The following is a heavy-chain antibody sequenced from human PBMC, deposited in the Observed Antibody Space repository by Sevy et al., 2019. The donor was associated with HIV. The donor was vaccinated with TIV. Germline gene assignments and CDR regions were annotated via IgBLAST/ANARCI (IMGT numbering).Heavy chain of an antibody. CDR3: AKAVYASKVVVTNGFDY. V-gene: IGHV3-7*01. D-gene: IGHD3-22*01. J-gene: IGHJ4*02. Sequence: GGSLRLSCKVSGFTFSNFWMTWVRQSPGKGLEWVAYINQDERHINLLDSVRGRFTISRDNAKNSLYLQMDSLRAEDTAIYYCAKAVYASKVVVTNGFDYWGQGTLVTVSS. CDR2: INQDERHI. CDR1: GFTFSNFW.